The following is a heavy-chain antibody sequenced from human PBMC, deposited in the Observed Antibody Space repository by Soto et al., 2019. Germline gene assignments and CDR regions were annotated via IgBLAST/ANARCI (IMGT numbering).Heavy chain of an antibody. V-gene: IGHV3-30*04. J-gene: IGHJ4*02. CDR3: ARGTTGRPIDY. CDR2: ISDDGRND. CDR1: GLNYNDFG. Sequence: GGSLRLSCAASGLNYNDFGIHWLRQAPGKGLEWVAVISDDGRNDYYGDSVKCRFIVSRDDSEKTVYVQMNSLTTGDTAVYFCARGTTGRPIDYWGQGALVTVSS.